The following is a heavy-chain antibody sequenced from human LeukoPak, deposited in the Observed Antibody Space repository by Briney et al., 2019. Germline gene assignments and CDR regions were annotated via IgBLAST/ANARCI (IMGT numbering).Heavy chain of an antibody. D-gene: IGHD6-6*01. CDR1: GYTYTSFA. V-gene: IGHV1-69*05. CDR2: IIPIFGTA. Sequence: SVKVSCKASGYTYTSFAMNWVRQAPGQGLEWMGGIIPIFGTANYAQKFQGRVTITTDESTSTAYMELSSLRSEDTAVYYCARDTDSSSGYYYYMDVWGKGTTVTVSS. J-gene: IGHJ6*03. CDR3: ARDTDSSSGYYYYMDV.